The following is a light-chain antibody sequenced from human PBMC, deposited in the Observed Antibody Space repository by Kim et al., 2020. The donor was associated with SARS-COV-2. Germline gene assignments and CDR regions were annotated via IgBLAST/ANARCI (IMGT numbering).Light chain of an antibody. Sequence: EIVMTQSPATLSVSPGERATLSCRASQSVSSNLAWYQQKPGQAPRLLIYGASTRATTIPARFSGSGSGTEFTLTISSLQSEDFAVYCCQQYNSWPRTFGQGTKVDIK. CDR2: GAS. CDR3: QQYNSWPRT. V-gene: IGKV3-15*01. J-gene: IGKJ1*01. CDR1: QSVSSN.